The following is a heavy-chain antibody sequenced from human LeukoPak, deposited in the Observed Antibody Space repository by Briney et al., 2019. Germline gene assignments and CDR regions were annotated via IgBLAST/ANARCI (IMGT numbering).Heavy chain of an antibody. D-gene: IGHD5-12*01. CDR3: AAGYSGYDYPNC. CDR1: GFTFTSSA. V-gene: IGHV1-58*01. Sequence: SVKVSCKASGFTFTSSAVQWVRQARGQRLEWIGWIVVGIGNTNYAQKFQERVIIIRDMSTRTVYMELSSLTFEDTAVYYCAAGYSGYDYPNCWGQGTLVTVSS. CDR2: IVVGIGNT. J-gene: IGHJ4*02.